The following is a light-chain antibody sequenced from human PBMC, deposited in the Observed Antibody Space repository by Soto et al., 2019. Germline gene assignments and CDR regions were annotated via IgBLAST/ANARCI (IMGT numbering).Light chain of an antibody. J-gene: IGLJ2*01. CDR2: DDS. Sequence: QSALTQPASVSGSPGQSIAISCSGNSGDVGSNNFFSWYQQHPGKAPQLIIYDDSNRPSGISNRFSGSKSGNTASLTISGLQSEDEADYYCSSHINANTLDVVFGGGTKLTVL. CDR3: SSHINANTLDVV. CDR1: SGDVGSNNF. V-gene: IGLV2-14*03.